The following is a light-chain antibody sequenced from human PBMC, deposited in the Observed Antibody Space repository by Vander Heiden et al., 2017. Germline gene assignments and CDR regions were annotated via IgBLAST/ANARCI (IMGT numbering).Light chain of an antibody. CDR2: DDS. J-gene: IGLJ3*02. CDR1: HIGSKS. Sequence: SYVLTQPPSVSVAPGKTARITCGGNHIGSKSVHWYQQMPGQAPELVVYDDSDRPSGIPERFSGSNSGNTATLAISRVEAGDEADYYCQVWDSSRDDWVFGGGTKLTVL. CDR3: QVWDSSRDDWV. V-gene: IGLV3-21*03.